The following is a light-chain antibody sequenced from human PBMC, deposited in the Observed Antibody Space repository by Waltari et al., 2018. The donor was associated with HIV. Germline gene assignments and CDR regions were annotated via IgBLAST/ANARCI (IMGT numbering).Light chain of an antibody. J-gene: IGLJ2*01. V-gene: IGLV7-46*01. CDR3: LLSFRGPRL. CDR2: DTS. CDR1: SGPVTSDHY. Sequence: QGVVTPEPSLTVSTEGTVTLTCASSSGPVTSDHYLSWVQQKPGQVPTTLIFDTSDRHSSTPARFSGSLLGGKAALTLSGAQPDEEADYYCLLSFRGPRLFGGGTRLTVL.